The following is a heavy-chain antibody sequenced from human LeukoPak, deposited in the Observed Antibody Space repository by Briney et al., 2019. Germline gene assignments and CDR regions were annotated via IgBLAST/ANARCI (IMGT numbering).Heavy chain of an antibody. CDR3: ARVPLRSNWYFDV. Sequence: SETLSLTCAVSGNSIDIGYYWGWIRQPPGKGLEWIGNIYHTGLSYYNPSLESRLTMSVDKSENQFSLQLFSVTAADTAVYYCARVPLRSNWYFDVWGRGTLVTVSS. CDR2: IYHTGLS. J-gene: IGHJ2*01. CDR1: GNSIDIGYY. V-gene: IGHV4-38-2*01.